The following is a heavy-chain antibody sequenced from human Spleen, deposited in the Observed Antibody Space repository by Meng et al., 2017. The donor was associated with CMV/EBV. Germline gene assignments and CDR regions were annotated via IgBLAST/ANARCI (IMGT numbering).Heavy chain of an antibody. V-gene: IGHV4-59*01. CDR1: GGSINGYY. D-gene: IGHD2-2*02. J-gene: IGHJ5*02. Sequence: SETLSLTCTVSGGSINGYYWSWIRQPPGKGLEWIGYIYYSGSTNYNPSLKSRVTISVDTSKNQFSLKLSSVTAADTAVYYCARGVYCSSTSCYTVDWFDPWGQGTLVTVSS. CDR2: IYYSGST. CDR3: ARGVYCSSTSCYTVDWFDP.